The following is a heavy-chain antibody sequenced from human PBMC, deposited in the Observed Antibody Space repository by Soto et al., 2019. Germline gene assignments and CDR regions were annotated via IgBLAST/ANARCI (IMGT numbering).Heavy chain of an antibody. CDR2: IYPGDSDT. CDR1: GYSFTSYW. J-gene: IGHJ4*02. Sequence: PGESLKISCKGSGYSFTSYWIGWVRQMPGKGLEWMGIIYPGDSDTRYSPSFQGQVTISADKSISTAYLQWSSLKASDTAMYYCVRLGDCSGGSCYSEPFDYWGQGTLVTVSS. D-gene: IGHD2-15*01. V-gene: IGHV5-51*01. CDR3: VRLGDCSGGSCYSEPFDY.